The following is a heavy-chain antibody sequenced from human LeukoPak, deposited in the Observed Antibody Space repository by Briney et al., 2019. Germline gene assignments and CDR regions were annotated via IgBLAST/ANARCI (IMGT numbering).Heavy chain of an antibody. CDR2: ISSSGGST. Sequence: GGSLRLSCAASGFTFSSYAMHWVRQAPGKGLEYVSAISSSGGSTYYADSVKGRFTISRDNSKNTLYLQMGSLRAEDMAVYYCASSGRGWSAINYWGQGTLVTVSS. J-gene: IGHJ4*02. CDR3: ASSGRGWSAINY. CDR1: GFTFSSYA. V-gene: IGHV3-64*02. D-gene: IGHD6-19*01.